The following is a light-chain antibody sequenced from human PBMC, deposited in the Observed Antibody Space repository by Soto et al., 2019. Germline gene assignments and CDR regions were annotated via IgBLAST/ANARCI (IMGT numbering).Light chain of an antibody. CDR1: SSDVGGYNY. CDR2: EVS. CDR3: SSYTSSSTWV. Sequence: QSALTQPASVYGSPGQSITISCTGTSSDVGGYNYVSWYQQHPDKAPKLMIYEVSNRPSGVVNRFSGSKSGNTASLTISGLQAEDEADYYCSSYTSSSTWVFGGGTKVTVL. J-gene: IGLJ3*02. V-gene: IGLV2-14*01.